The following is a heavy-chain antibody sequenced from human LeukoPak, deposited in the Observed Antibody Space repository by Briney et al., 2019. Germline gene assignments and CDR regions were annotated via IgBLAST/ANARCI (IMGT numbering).Heavy chain of an antibody. CDR2: IYSGGST. D-gene: IGHD3-10*01. CDR1: GFTVNNNF. V-gene: IGHV3-66*01. Sequence: GGSLRLSCAVSGFTVNNNFMSWVRQAPGKGLEWVSVIYSGGSTYYTDSVKGRFTISRDNSKNTLYLQMNSLRAEDTAVYYCARDTDYYGSGTLGYLDYWGQGTLVTVSS. CDR3: ARDTDYYGSGTLGYLDY. J-gene: IGHJ4*02.